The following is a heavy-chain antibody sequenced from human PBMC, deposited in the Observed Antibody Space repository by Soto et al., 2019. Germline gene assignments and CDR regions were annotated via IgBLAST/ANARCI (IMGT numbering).Heavy chain of an antibody. V-gene: IGHV3-48*02. Sequence: GGSLRLSCAASGFTFSDYSMNWVRQAPGKGLEWVSYISSSGTTIYYADSVKGRFTISRDNAKNSLYLQMTSLRDEDTAVYYCARDLPPAMDRAGGGQGILVTVSS. CDR3: ARDLPPAMDRAG. CDR1: GFTFSDYS. J-gene: IGHJ4*02. CDR2: ISSSGTTI. D-gene: IGHD3-10*01.